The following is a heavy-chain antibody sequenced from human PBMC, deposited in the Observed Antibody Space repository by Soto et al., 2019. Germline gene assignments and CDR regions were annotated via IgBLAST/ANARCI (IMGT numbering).Heavy chain of an antibody. D-gene: IGHD1-26*01. CDR3: AHRYTGSYFDY. V-gene: IGHV2-5*02. CDR1: GFSLSTNGVG. Sequence: SGPTLVNPIQTLTLTCTFSGFSLSTNGVGVGWIRQPPGKALEWLALIYWDDDKRYSSSLKTRLTITKDTSKNQVVLTMTNMDPVDTATYYCAHRYTGSYFDYWGQGTMVTVSS. J-gene: IGHJ4*02. CDR2: IYWDDDK.